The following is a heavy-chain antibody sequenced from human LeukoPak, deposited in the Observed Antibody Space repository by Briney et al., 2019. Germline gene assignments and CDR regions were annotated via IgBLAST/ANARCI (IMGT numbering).Heavy chain of an antibody. Sequence: SETLSLTCTVSGGSISSGGYYWSWSRQHPGKGLEWIGYIYYSGSTYYNPSLKSRVTISVDTSKNQFSLKLSSVTAADTAVYYCARTSLGGYYDSSGLYYFDYWGQGTLVTVSS. CDR2: IYYSGST. J-gene: IGHJ4*02. V-gene: IGHV4-31*03. CDR1: GGSISSGGYY. CDR3: ARTSLGGYYDSSGLYYFDY. D-gene: IGHD3-22*01.